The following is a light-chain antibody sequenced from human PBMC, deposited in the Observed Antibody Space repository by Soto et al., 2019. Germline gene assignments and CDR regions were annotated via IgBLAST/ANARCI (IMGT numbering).Light chain of an antibody. CDR2: DVS. Sequence: DVQMTQSPSTLSASVGDRVTITCRASQNIGTWLAWYQQKPGGAPRLLIYDVSNLESGVPSRFSGSGAGPEFTLTITRLQTQDFGIYYCQQYDSSRTFGQGTKVDLK. CDR3: QQYDSSRT. J-gene: IGKJ1*01. V-gene: IGKV1-5*01. CDR1: QNIGTW.